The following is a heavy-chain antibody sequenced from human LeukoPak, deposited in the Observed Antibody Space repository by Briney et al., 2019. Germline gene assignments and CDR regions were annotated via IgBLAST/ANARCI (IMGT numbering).Heavy chain of an antibody. CDR2: ISYDGRNK. CDR1: GFIFSNYA. Sequence: PGGSLRLSCAASGFIFSNYAMPWVRQAPGKGLEWVAVISYDGRNKHYADSVKGRFTISRDNSKNTLYLHMNSLRTEDRAVYYCAKDSSRLLKTFEIWGQGTMVTVSS. V-gene: IGHV3-30*18. CDR3: AKDSSRLLKTFEI. J-gene: IGHJ3*02.